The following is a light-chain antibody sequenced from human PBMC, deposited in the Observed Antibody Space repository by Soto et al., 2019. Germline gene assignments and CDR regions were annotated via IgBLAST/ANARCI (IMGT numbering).Light chain of an antibody. CDR2: VGTGGIVG. CDR1: SGYSNYK. V-gene: IGLV9-49*01. Sequence: QLVLTQPPSASASLGASVTLTCTLSSGYSNYKVDWYQQGPGKGPRFVMRVGTGGIVGSKGDGIPARFSVLGSGLNRYLTIKNIQEEDESDYHCGADHGSGSNFVYVFGTGTKVTVL. CDR3: GADHGSGSNFVYV. J-gene: IGLJ1*01.